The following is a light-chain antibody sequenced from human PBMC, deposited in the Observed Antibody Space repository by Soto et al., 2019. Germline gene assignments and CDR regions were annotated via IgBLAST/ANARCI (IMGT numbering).Light chain of an antibody. CDR2: GAS. V-gene: IGKV3-15*01. Sequence: EIVLTQSPATLSLSPGERATLSCRASQSVSSNLAWYQQKPGQAPRLLIYGASTRATGIPARFSGSGSGTEFTLTISSLQSEDFAVYYCQQYNNWPPGFGGGTKVDIK. CDR3: QQYNNWPPG. J-gene: IGKJ4*01. CDR1: QSVSSN.